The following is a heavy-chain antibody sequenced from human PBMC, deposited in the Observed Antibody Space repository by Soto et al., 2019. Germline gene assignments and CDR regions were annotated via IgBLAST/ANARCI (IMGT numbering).Heavy chain of an antibody. D-gene: IGHD3-22*01. CDR1: GYTFTGYY. Sequence: ASVKVSCKASGYTFTGYYMHWARQAPGQGLEWMGWMNPNSGNTGYAQKFQGRVTMTRNTSISTAYMELSSLRSEDTAVYYCARRGAMIDNLGYCGQGTLVTVS. CDR3: ARRGAMIDNLGY. CDR2: MNPNSGNT. V-gene: IGHV1-8*02. J-gene: IGHJ4*02.